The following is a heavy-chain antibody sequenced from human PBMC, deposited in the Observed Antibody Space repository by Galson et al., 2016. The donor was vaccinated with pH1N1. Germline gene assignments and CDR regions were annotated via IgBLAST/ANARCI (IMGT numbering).Heavy chain of an antibody. CDR1: GFSISSGYY. CDR2: IYHSNGPA. J-gene: IGHJ4*02. CDR3: AKVSFSGASDFYDH. D-gene: IGHD3-10*01. V-gene: IGHV4-38-2*01. Sequence: ETLSLTCDVSGFSISSGYYWGWIRQSPGKGLEWIGNIYHSNGPAYYDPSLRDRVTMSVDTSKNQFTLKLSSVTAADTAMYYCAKVSFSGASDFYDHWGRGILVIVSS.